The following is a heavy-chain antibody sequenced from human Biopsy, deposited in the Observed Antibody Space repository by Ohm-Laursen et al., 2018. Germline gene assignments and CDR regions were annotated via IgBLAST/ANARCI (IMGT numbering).Heavy chain of an antibody. CDR2: NIPILGTG. V-gene: IGHV1-69*13. D-gene: IGHD3-9*01. J-gene: IGHJ1*01. CDR1: GGTFSNYG. CDR3: ATKLTGYFHH. Sequence: VKISCKTPGGTFSNYGVNWVRQTPGQGLEWLGGNIPILGTGNYAQKFQDRVTVAADTSTSTATMELRSLRSDDTAVYYCATKLTGYFHHWGQGTLVIVSS.